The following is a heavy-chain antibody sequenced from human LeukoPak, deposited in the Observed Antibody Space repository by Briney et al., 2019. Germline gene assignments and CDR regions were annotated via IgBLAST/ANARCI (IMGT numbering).Heavy chain of an antibody. CDR3: ARGPYYDFWSAEELDY. V-gene: IGHV3-74*01. Sequence: GGSLRLSCAASGFTFSSYWMNWARQAPGKGLVWVSRINSDGSSTSYADSVKGRFTISRDNAKNTLYLQMNSLRAEDTAVYYCARGPYYDFWSAEELDYWGQGTLVTVSS. J-gene: IGHJ4*02. CDR1: GFTFSSYW. D-gene: IGHD3-3*01. CDR2: INSDGSST.